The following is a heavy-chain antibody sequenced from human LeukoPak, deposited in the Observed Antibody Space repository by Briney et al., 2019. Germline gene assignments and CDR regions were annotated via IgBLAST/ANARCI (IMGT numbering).Heavy chain of an antibody. D-gene: IGHD3-22*01. CDR3: ARSYYDSSGYVDY. CDR1: GGSISSYY. Sequence: PSETLSLTCTVSGGSISSYYWSWIRQPPGKGVEWIGYIYYSGSTNYNPSLKSRVTISVDTSKNQFSLKLSSVTAADTAVYYCARSYYDSSGYVDYWGQGTLVTVSS. J-gene: IGHJ4*02. V-gene: IGHV4-59*08. CDR2: IYYSGST.